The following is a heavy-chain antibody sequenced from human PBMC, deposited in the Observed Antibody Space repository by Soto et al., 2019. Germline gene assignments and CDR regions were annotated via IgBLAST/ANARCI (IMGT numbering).Heavy chain of an antibody. V-gene: IGHV1-69*01. CDR1: GGPFTNYA. D-gene: IGHD3-22*01. CDR2: ILPIYGST. J-gene: IGHJ4*02. CDR3: ARGALFDNSGYAFDY. Sequence: QVRLVQSGAEVKEPGSSVTVSCKSSGGPFTNYAVNWARQAPGQGLEWMGGILPIYGSTNFAHTFQGRVTRTADESTSTAYMELKSLRSEDTAVYYCARGALFDNSGYAFDYWGQGTLVTVSS.